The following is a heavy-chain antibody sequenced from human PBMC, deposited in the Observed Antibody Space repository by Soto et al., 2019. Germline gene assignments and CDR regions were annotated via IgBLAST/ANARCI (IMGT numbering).Heavy chain of an antibody. CDR1: GFTFSNYG. CDR2: ILNDGSNR. D-gene: IGHD3-10*01. Sequence: QVQLVESGGGVVQPGRSLRLSCAASGFTFSNYGMHWVRQAPGKGLEWVAVILNDGSNRYHADSVKDRFTISRDNSKTMLYLQMNRLRAEDAAVYYCARDDEYSGNGMDVWGQGTTVTVS. CDR3: ARDDEYSGNGMDV. J-gene: IGHJ6*02. V-gene: IGHV3-33*01.